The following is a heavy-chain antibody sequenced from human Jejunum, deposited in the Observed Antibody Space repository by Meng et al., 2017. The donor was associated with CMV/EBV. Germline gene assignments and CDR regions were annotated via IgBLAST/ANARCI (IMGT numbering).Heavy chain of an antibody. CDR3: ARDPGVSSFDY. V-gene: IGHV3-7*01. D-gene: IGHD6-13*01. CDR1: GFSFGTYW. CDR2: IQEDGSYR. Sequence: VSGFSFGTYWLPWVRQAPGKGLAFLANIQEDGSYRNYLDSVKGRFTISRDNAKASLYLEMNSLRPEDTAVYYCARDPGVSSFDYWGQGTLVTVSS. J-gene: IGHJ4*02.